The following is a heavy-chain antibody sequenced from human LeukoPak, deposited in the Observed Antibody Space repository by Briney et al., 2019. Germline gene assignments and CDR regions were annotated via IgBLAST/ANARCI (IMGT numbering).Heavy chain of an antibody. CDR1: GFTFNAYS. D-gene: IGHD3-16*01. CDR3: VRDYVYAFDI. J-gene: IGHJ3*02. CDR2: IGSRDGIV. Sequence: PGGSLRLSCVASGFTFNAYSMNWARQAPGKGLEWISYIGSRDGIVSYADSVKGRFTISTDTAKSSLFLQMNGLSADDTAVYYCVRDYVYAFDIWGQGTMVTVSS. V-gene: IGHV3-48*01.